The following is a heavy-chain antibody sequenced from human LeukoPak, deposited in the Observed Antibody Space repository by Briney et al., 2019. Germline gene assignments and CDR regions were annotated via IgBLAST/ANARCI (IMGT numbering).Heavy chain of an antibody. CDR1: GFTFSSYA. V-gene: IGHV3-23*01. J-gene: IGHJ4*02. CDR2: ISGSGGST. Sequence: GGSLRLSCAASGFTFSSYAMSWVRQAPGKGLEWVSAISGSGGSTYYADSVKGRFTISRDNSKNTLYLQMNSLRAEDAAVYYCAKDRKASSGWTIDYWGQGTLVTVSS. CDR3: AKDRKASSGWTIDY. D-gene: IGHD6-19*01.